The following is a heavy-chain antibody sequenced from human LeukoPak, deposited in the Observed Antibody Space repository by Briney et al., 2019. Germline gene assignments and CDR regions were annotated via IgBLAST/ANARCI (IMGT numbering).Heavy chain of an antibody. V-gene: IGHV3-48*03. CDR3: ARDAPTTVTTFYYYYYMDV. Sequence: GGSLRLSCAASGFTFSSYEMNWVRQAPGKGLEWVSYISSSGSTIYYADSVKGRFTISRDNAKNSPYLQMNSLRAEDTAVYYCARDAPTTVTTFYYYYYMDVWGKGTTVTVSS. CDR1: GFTFSSYE. J-gene: IGHJ6*03. D-gene: IGHD4-17*01. CDR2: ISSSGSTI.